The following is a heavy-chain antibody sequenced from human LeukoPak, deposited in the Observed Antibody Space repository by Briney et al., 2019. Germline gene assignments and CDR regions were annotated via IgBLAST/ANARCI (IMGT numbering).Heavy chain of an antibody. CDR1: GGSISSSNW. Sequence: SETLSLTYAVSGGSISSSNWWSWVRQPPGKGLEWIGEIYHSGSTNYNPSLKSRVTISVDKSKNQFSLKLSSVTAADTAVYYCARDIKLAYYYDSSGYPSAFDIWGQGTMVTVSS. J-gene: IGHJ3*02. D-gene: IGHD3-22*01. CDR3: ARDIKLAYYYDSSGYPSAFDI. V-gene: IGHV4-4*02. CDR2: IYHSGST.